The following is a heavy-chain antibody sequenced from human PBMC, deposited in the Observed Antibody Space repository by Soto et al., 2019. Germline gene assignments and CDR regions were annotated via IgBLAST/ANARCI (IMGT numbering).Heavy chain of an antibody. J-gene: IGHJ3*02. CDR1: GGSISSGGYY. D-gene: IGHD3-3*01. Sequence: SETLSLTCTVSGGSISSGGYYWSWIRQHPGKGLEWIGYIYYSGSTYYNPSLKSRVTISVDTSKNQFSLKLSSVTAADTAVYYCARYLDYDFWSGPRPTNDAFDIWGQGTMVTVSS. CDR3: ARYLDYDFWSGPRPTNDAFDI. V-gene: IGHV4-31*03. CDR2: IYYSGST.